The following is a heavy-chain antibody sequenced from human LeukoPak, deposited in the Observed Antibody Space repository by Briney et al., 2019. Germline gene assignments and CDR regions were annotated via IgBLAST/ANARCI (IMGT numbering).Heavy chain of an antibody. CDR3: AREGNMQWQT. CDR1: GFTFSSYS. Sequence: PGGSLRLSCAASGFTFSSYSMNWVRQAPGKGLEWVSSISSSSSYIYYADSVKGRLTISRDNAKNSLYLQMNSLRAEDTAVYYCAREGNMQWQTWGQGTLVTVSS. J-gene: IGHJ5*02. V-gene: IGHV3-21*01. CDR2: ISSSSSYI. D-gene: IGHD6-19*01.